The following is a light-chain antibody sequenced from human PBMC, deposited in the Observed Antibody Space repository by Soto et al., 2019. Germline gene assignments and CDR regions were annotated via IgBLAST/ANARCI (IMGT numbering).Light chain of an antibody. CDR1: SSDVGGYNY. J-gene: IGLJ1*01. CDR2: EVS. V-gene: IGLV2-14*01. Sequence: QSALTQPACVSGSPGQSITISCTGTSSDVGGYNYVSWYQQHPGKAPKPTIYEVSNRPSGVSNRFSGSKSGNTASLTISGRKSEDAADYYCSSYTSSSTLYVFGTGTKVTVL. CDR3: SSYTSSSTLYV.